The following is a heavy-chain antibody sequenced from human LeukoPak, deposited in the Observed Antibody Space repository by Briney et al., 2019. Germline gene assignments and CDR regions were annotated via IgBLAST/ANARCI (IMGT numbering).Heavy chain of an antibody. V-gene: IGHV4-59*01. CDR3: ARVPRGSPVYYFDY. CDR1: GGSISSYY. D-gene: IGHD6-6*01. CDR2: IYYSGST. Sequence: PSETLSLTCTVSGGSISSYYWSWIRQPPGKGLEWIGYIYYSGSTNYNPSLKSRVTISVDTSKNQFSLKLSSVTAADTAVYYCARVPRGSPVYYFDYWGQGTLVTVSS. J-gene: IGHJ4*02.